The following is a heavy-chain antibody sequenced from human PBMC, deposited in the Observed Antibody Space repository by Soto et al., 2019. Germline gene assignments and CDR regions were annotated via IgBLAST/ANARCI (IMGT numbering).Heavy chain of an antibody. V-gene: IGHV3-21*01. J-gene: IGHJ4*02. CDR1: GFTFSSYR. CDR3: AREEAAYNPDCFDN. CDR2: ISSTSSYI. D-gene: IGHD1-1*01. Sequence: WSLRLSCAASGFTFSSYRMNWVRQAPGTGLEWVSSISSTSSYIYYADSVKGRFTISRDNAKSSLYLQMNSLRAEDTAVYYCAREEAAYNPDCFDNWGQGTLVTVSS.